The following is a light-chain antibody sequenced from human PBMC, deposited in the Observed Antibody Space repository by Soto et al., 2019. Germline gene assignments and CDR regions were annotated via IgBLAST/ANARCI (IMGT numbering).Light chain of an antibody. V-gene: IGKV1-27*01. CDR1: QGINHY. Sequence: DIQMTQSPSSLSASVGDRVTITCRASQGINHYLAWFQQKPGKVPKLLIYATSTSQSGVPSRFSGSGFGTDFTLTIRSLQPEDVATYYCQKHSSAPLFFGPGTKVEIK. J-gene: IGKJ3*01. CDR3: QKHSSAPLF. CDR2: ATS.